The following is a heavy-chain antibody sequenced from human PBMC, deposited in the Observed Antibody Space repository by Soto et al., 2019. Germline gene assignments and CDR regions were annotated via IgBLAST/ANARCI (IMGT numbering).Heavy chain of an antibody. CDR2: INHSGST. Sequence: QVQLQQWGAGLLKPSETLSLTCAVYGGSFSGYYWSWIRQPPGKGLEWIGEINHSGSTNYNPSLKSRVTISVDTSKNQFSLMLSSVTAADTAVYYCGRALNGYNYYYYGMDVWGQGTTVTVSS. CDR3: GRALNGYNYYYYGMDV. J-gene: IGHJ6*02. CDR1: GGSFSGYY. V-gene: IGHV4-34*01. D-gene: IGHD5-12*01.